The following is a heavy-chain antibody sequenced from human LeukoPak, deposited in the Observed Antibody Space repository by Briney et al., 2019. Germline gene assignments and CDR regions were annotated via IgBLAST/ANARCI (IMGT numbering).Heavy chain of an antibody. CDR3: ARDWYSSSRLAYYFDY. Sequence: SGGSLRLSCAASGFSFSSYSMDWVRQAPGKGLEWVAVISYHGSNQYYADSVKGRFTISRDNAKNTLYLQMQSLRAEDTAVYYCARDWYSSSRLAYYFDYWGQGTLVTVSS. J-gene: IGHJ4*02. CDR1: GFSFSSYS. V-gene: IGHV3-30*03. D-gene: IGHD6-13*01. CDR2: ISYHGSNQ.